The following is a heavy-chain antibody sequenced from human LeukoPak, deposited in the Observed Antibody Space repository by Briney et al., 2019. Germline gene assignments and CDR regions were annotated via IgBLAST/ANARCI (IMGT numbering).Heavy chain of an antibody. D-gene: IGHD4-17*01. CDR1: GFTFNNYA. J-gene: IGHJ4*02. Sequence: PGASLRLSCAASGFTFNNYAMNWVRQAPGKGLEWVSVITSSGSTYYADSVKGRFTISRDNSKNTLYLQMNSLRAEDTAIYYCAKELYGEYDFDCWGRGTLVTVSS. CDR3: AKELYGEYDFDC. CDR2: ITSSGST. V-gene: IGHV3-23*01.